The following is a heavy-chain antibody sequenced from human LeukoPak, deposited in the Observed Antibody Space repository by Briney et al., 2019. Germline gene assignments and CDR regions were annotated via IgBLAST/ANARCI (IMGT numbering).Heavy chain of an antibody. J-gene: IGHJ5*02. CDR1: GXSFSGYY. V-gene: IGHV4-34*01. CDR3: ASGRGIAAAGKVSGWFDP. Sequence: PSETLSLTCAVYGXSFSGYYWSWIRQPPGKGREWIGEISHSGSTNYNPSLKSRVTISVDTSKSQFSLKLSSVTAADTAVYYCASGRGIAAAGKVSGWFDPWGQGTLVTVSS. CDR2: ISHSGST. D-gene: IGHD6-13*01.